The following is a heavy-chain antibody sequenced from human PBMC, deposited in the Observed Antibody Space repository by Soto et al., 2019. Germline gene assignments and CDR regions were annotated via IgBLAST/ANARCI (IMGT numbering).Heavy chain of an antibody. CDR1: GFKFSNYW. CDR2: IKHDTSEA. CDR3: ARDGLLFSGPYRPSRFDY. J-gene: IGHJ4*02. Sequence: GGSLRLSCAASGFKFSNYWMSWVRQAPGRGLEWVGNIKHDTSEAHYADSVKGRFTITRDNIKNFLFLQMNGLRADDTASYYCARDGLLFSGPYRPSRFDYWGLGTLVTVSS. V-gene: IGHV3-7*03. D-gene: IGHD3-16*02.